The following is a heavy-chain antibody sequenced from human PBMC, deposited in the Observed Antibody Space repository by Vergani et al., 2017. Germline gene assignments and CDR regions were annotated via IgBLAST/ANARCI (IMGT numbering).Heavy chain of an antibody. D-gene: IGHD3-22*01. V-gene: IGHV4-61*02. CDR3: ARSGPDYYDSSGYYYYNDY. CDR2: IYTSGST. J-gene: IGHJ4*02. CDR1: GGSISSGSYY. Sequence: QVQLQESGPGLVKPSQTLSLTCTVSGGSISSGSYYWSWLRQPAGKGLEWIGRIYTSGSTNYNPSLKSRVTISVDTSKNQFSLKLSSVTAADTAVYYCARSGPDYYDSSGYYYYNDYWGQGTLVTVSS.